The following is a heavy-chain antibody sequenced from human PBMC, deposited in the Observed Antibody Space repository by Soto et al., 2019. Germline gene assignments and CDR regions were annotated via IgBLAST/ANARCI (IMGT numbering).Heavy chain of an antibody. V-gene: IGHV1-18*01. CDR2: ISAHNGNT. CDR3: ARGRYGDY. J-gene: IGHJ4*02. CDR1: GYTFTSYG. Sequence: QVHLVQSGAEVKKPGASVKVSCKCSGYTFTSYGIPWVRQAPGQGLEWMGWISAHNGNTNYAQKLQGRVTVTRDTSTSTAYMELRKLRSDDTDVYYCARGRYGDYWGQGALVTVSS. D-gene: IGHD1-1*01.